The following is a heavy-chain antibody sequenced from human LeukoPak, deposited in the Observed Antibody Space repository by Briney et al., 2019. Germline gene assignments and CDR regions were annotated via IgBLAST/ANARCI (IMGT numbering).Heavy chain of an antibody. CDR1: GFSFSSHW. Sequence: GGSLRLSCAASGFSFSSHWVHWVRQAPGKGLEWVAVIWYDGSNKYYADSVKGRFTISRDNSKNTLYLQMNSLRAEDTAVYYCARDPEVYGGNNVDYWGQGTLVTVSS. V-gene: IGHV3-33*08. D-gene: IGHD4-23*01. J-gene: IGHJ4*02. CDR2: IWYDGSNK. CDR3: ARDPEVYGGNNVDY.